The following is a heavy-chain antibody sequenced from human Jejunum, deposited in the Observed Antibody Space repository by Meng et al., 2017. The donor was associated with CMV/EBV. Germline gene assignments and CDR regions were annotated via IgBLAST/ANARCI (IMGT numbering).Heavy chain of an antibody. CDR2: ISGSNTVT. V-gene: IGHV3-11*05. CDR3: TRDPRACDY. J-gene: IGHJ4*02. CDR1: GFSFSDYY. Sequence: QVLGGGSGGGLVEPGRSLRLSCKASGFSFSDYYMTWIRHTPGKGPEWLAYISGSNTVTNYADSVKGRFTISRDNVNNLLYLQMNSLRADDTAVYYCTRDPRACDYWGQGTLVTVSS.